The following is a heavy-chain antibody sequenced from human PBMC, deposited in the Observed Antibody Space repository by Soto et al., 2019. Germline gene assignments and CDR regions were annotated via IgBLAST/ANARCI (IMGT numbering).Heavy chain of an antibody. D-gene: IGHD5-12*01. CDR2: TIPISESP. V-gene: IGHV1-69*06. CDR3: ARGHSGFDGRLDS. J-gene: IGHJ5*01. CDR1: GGTFSEDA. Sequence: QVQLVQSGAEVKKPGSSVRVACKASGGTFSEDAISGVRQAPGQGLEWMGGTIPISESPKYAQKFQGRVTISANKSTGTTYMELSSLRYKDTARYCCARGHSGFDGRLDSGGQGTVITVSS.